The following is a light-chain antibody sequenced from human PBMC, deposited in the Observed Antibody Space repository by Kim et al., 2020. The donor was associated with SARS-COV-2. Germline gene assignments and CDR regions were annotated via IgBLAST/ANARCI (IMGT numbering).Light chain of an antibody. CDR2: YDT. Sequence: SYELTQPPSVSVAPGKTAKITCGGNNIGTYRVHWYQQKPGQAPVVVIYYDTDRPSGIPDRFSGSNSGNTATLTISRAEAGDEADYYCQVWDSVSDHVVIGGGTQLTVL. CDR3: QVWDSVSDHVV. CDR1: NIGTYR. V-gene: IGLV3-21*04. J-gene: IGLJ3*02.